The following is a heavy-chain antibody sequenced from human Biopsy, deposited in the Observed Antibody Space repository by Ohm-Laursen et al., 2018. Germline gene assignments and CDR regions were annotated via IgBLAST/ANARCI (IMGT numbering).Heavy chain of an antibody. Sequence: SLRLSCSASGFTFSNFGIHWIRQAPGKGLEWVALISGDGNDQFYAESAKGRFTVSRDNSKNTVDLQVNNLKTEDTAVYYCAKDWLQSWYFDHWGQGTLVTVSS. CDR1: GFTFSNFG. J-gene: IGHJ4*02. D-gene: IGHD5-24*01. CDR3: AKDWLQSWYFDH. CDR2: ISGDGNDQ. V-gene: IGHV3-30*18.